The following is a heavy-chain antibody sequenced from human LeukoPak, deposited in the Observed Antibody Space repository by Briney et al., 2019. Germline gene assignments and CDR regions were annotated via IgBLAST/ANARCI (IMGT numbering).Heavy chain of an antibody. CDR2: ISSSSSYI. CDR1: GFTFSSYS. CDR3: AKAQGRAITTYYFDY. D-gene: IGHD1-14*01. J-gene: IGHJ4*02. V-gene: IGHV3-21*01. Sequence: GGSLRLSCAASGFTFSSYSMNWVRQAPGKGLEWVSSISSSSSYIYYADSVKGRFTISRDNSKNTLYLRLNSLRAEDTAVYYCAKAQGRAITTYYFDYWGQGTLVTVSS.